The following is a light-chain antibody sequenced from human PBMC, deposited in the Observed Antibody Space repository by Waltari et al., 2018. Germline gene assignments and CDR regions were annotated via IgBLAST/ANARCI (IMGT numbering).Light chain of an antibody. Sequence: DIQMTQSPSSLSVSVGDRVTITCRASQSISRYVNWYQQKPGRAPKLLIYAASSLQSGVPSRFSGSGSGTDFTLTISSLQPEDFATYYCQQNYNMPWTFGRGTKVEVK. CDR2: AAS. CDR1: QSISRY. J-gene: IGKJ1*01. V-gene: IGKV1-39*01. CDR3: QQNYNMPWT.